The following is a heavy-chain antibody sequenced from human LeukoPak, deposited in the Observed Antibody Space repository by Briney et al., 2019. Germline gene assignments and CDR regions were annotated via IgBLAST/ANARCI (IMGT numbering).Heavy chain of an antibody. J-gene: IGHJ4*02. CDR3: TTELVIMITFGGVIAAADY. Sequence: GGSLRLSCAASGFTFSNAWMSWVRQAPGKGLEWVGRIKSKTDGGTTDYAAPVKGRFTISRDDSKNTLHLQMNSLKTEDTAVYYCTTELVIMITFGGVIAAADYWGQGTLVTVSS. V-gene: IGHV3-15*01. D-gene: IGHD3-16*02. CDR1: GFTFSNAW. CDR2: IKSKTDGGTT.